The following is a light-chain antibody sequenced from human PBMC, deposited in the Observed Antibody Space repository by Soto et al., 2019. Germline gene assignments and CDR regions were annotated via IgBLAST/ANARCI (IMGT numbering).Light chain of an antibody. V-gene: IGKV3-20*01. J-gene: IGKJ3*01. CDR1: QSVSSNY. CDR3: GRT. CDR2: GAS. Sequence: PGERATLSCRASQSVSSNYLVWHQQKPGQARRLLIYGASSWATGIPDRFSGSGSGTDFTLTISRLEPEDFAVYSVGRTFGPGTKVDIK.